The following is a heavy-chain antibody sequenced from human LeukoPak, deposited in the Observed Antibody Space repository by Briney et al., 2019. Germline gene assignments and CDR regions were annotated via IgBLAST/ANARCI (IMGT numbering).Heavy chain of an antibody. CDR3: ALDSTSSSLAHP. D-gene: IGHD2-2*01. CDR1: GYSFSNYY. Sequence: ASVKVSCKASGYSFSNYYMHWVRQAPGQGLEWMGIINPSGGSTSYAQKFQGRVTMTRDTSTSTFYMEMSSLRSEDTAVYYCALDSTSSSLAHPWGQGTLVTVSS. V-gene: IGHV1-46*01. CDR2: INPSGGST. J-gene: IGHJ5*02.